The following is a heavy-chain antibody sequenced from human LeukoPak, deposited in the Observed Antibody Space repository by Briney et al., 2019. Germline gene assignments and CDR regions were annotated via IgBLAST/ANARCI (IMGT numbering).Heavy chain of an antibody. CDR1: GFTVSSNY. V-gene: IGHV3-53*01. D-gene: IGHD3-22*01. Sequence: GGSLGLSCAASGFTVSSNYMSWVRQAPGKGLEWVSVIYSGGSTYYADSVKGRFTISRGNSKNTLYLQMNSLRAEDTAVYYCARDGSYYDSSGSYYYFDYWGQGTLVTVSS. J-gene: IGHJ4*02. CDR3: ARDGSYYDSSGSYYYFDY. CDR2: IYSGGST.